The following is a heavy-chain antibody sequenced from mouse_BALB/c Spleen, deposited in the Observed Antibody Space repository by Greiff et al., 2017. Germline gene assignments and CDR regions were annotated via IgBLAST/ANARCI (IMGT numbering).Heavy chain of an antibody. CDR2: INPSTCYT. Sequence: QVQLQQSGAELAKPGASVKMSCKASGYTFTSYWMHWVNQRPGQGLEWIGYINPSTCYTEYNQKFKDKATLTADKSSSTAYMQLSSLTSEDSAVYYCASNYGSRYYDAMDYGGQGTSVTVSS. CDR1: GYTFTSYW. D-gene: IGHD1-1*01. V-gene: IGHV1-7*01. J-gene: IGHJ4*01. CDR3: ASNYGSRYYDAMDY.